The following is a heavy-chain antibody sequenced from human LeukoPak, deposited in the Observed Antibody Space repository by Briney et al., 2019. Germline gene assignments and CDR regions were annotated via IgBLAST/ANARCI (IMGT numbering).Heavy chain of an antibody. CDR3: ARGXGDXIXYYYGMDV. CDR2: MNPNSGNT. CDR1: GGTFSSYA. V-gene: IGHV1-8*02. J-gene: IGHJ6*02. D-gene: IGHD4-17*01. Sequence: ASVKVSCKASGGTFSSYAINWVRQATGQGLEWMGWMNPNSGNTGYAQKFQGRVTMTRNTSISTAYMELSSLRSEDTAVYYCARGXGDXIXYYYGMDVWGQGTTVTVSS.